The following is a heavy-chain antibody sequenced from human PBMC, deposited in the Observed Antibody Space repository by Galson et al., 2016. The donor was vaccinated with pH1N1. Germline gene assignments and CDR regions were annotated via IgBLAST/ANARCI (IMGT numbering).Heavy chain of an antibody. D-gene: IGHD1-1*01. CDR2: ISSTGGET. V-gene: IGHV3-23*01. Sequence: SLRLSCAASGFTFSSFAMNWVRQGPGKGLEWVSSISSTGGETYYADSVKGRFTISRDNSKNTRYLQVNSLRAEDTAVYFCAKTTTHDLWYYYGMDVWGHGTAVTVSS. CDR1: GFTFSSFA. CDR3: AKTTTHDLWYYYGMDV. J-gene: IGHJ6*02.